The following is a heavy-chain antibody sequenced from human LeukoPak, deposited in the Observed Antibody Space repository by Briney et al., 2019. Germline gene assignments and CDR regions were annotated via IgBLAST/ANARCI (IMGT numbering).Heavy chain of an antibody. CDR1: ADIFSSYA. CDR2: ISGFNGHT. Sequence: ASVKVSCKTSADIFSSYAIIWVRQAPGHGLEWMGWISGFNGHTKYSQKSQGRVTMTTDTSTSTAYMEVRSLRSDDTAVYYCARAWLRRKYYYYMDVWGKGTTVTVSS. D-gene: IGHD5-12*01. V-gene: IGHV1-18*01. CDR3: ARAWLRRKYYYYMDV. J-gene: IGHJ6*03.